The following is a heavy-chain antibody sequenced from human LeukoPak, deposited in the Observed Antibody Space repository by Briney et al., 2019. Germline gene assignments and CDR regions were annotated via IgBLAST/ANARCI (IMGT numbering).Heavy chain of an antibody. CDR3: ARGYCSSTSCLPVFDY. CDR1: GNSFTRYW. Sequence: GESLKISCKGSGNSFTRYWIGWERQMPGKGLEWMGIIYPGDSDTRYSPSFQGRVTISADKSISTAYLQWSSLQASDTAMYYCARGYCSSTSCLPVFDYWGQGTLVTVSS. D-gene: IGHD2-2*01. V-gene: IGHV5-51*01. CDR2: IYPGDSDT. J-gene: IGHJ4*02.